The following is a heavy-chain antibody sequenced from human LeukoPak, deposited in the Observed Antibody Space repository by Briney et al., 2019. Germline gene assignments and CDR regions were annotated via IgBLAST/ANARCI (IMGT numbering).Heavy chain of an antibody. Sequence: GRSLRLSCAASGFTFDDYAMHWVRQAPGKGLEWVSGISWNSHIIGYADSVKGRFTISRDNAKNSLYLQMNSLRAEDTAVYYCAREPPMGVAAAGSYDAFDIWGQGTMVTVSS. V-gene: IGHV3-9*01. J-gene: IGHJ3*02. D-gene: IGHD6-13*01. CDR2: ISWNSHII. CDR1: GFTFDDYA. CDR3: AREPPMGVAAAGSYDAFDI.